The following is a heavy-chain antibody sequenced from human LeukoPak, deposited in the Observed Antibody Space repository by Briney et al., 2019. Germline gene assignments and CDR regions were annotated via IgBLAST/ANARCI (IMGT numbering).Heavy chain of an antibody. CDR3: ARGLGDSSSWYWFDP. V-gene: IGHV1-69*13. CDR2: IIPIFGTA. J-gene: IGHJ5*02. D-gene: IGHD6-13*01. Sequence: SVKVSCTASGGTFSSYAISWVRQAPGQGLEWMGGIIPIFGTANYAQKFQGRVTITADESTSTAYMELSSLRSEDTAVYYCARGLGDSSSWYWFDPWGQGTLVTVSS. CDR1: GGTFSSYA.